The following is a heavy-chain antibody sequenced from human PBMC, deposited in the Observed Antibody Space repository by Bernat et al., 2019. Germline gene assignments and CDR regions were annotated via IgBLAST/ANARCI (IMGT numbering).Heavy chain of an antibody. CDR1: GFTFSSYA. J-gene: IGHJ3*02. Sequence: EVQLLESGGGLVQPGGSLRLSCAASGFTFSSYAMSWVRQAPGKGLEWVSALSGSGGRTYYEDSVKGRFTISRDNSKNTLYFQMNSLRAEDTAVYYCAKDQRYCTTTSCYGNDAFDIWGQGTMVTVSS. CDR2: LSGSGGRT. CDR3: AKDQRYCTTTSCYGNDAFDI. V-gene: IGHV3-23*01. D-gene: IGHD2-2*01.